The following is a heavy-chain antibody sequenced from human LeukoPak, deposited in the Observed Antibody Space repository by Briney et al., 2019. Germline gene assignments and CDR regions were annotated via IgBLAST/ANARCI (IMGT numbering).Heavy chain of an antibody. CDR3: ARAETPYYYDSSGYFEN. CDR2: ISSSSSYI. Sequence: GGSLRLSCAASGFTFSSYSMNWVRQAPGKGLEWVSSISSSSSYIYYADSVKGRFTISRDNAKNPLYLQMNSLRAEDTAVYYCARAETPYYYDSSGYFENWGQGTLVTVSS. J-gene: IGHJ4*02. CDR1: GFTFSSYS. V-gene: IGHV3-21*01. D-gene: IGHD3-22*01.